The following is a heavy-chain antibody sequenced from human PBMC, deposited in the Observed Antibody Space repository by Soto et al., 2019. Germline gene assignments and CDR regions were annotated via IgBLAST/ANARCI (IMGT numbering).Heavy chain of an antibody. J-gene: IGHJ5*02. D-gene: IGHD3-16*02. Sequence: SETLSLTCTVSGGSINTNNYYWGWVRQPPGKGLEWIGSVFYNGTTYYSPSLKSRVTISVAPSRTQFSLKLESVTAADTAVYFCARLVIVSPVANAWGQGTLVTVSS. CDR3: ARLVIVSPVANA. CDR1: GGSINTNNYY. V-gene: IGHV4-39*01. CDR2: VFYNGTT.